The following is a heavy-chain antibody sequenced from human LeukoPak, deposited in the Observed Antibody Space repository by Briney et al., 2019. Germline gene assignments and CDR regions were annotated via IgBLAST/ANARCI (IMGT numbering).Heavy chain of an antibody. D-gene: IGHD7-27*01. CDR1: GGSISSGGYY. V-gene: IGHV4-31*03. CDR2: IYYSGST. CDR3: ARALNWGFSVSYWYFDL. J-gene: IGHJ2*01. Sequence: SETLSLTCTVSGGSISSGGYYWSWIRQHPGKGLEWIGYIYYSGSTYYNPSLKSRVTISVDTSKNQFSLKLSSVTAAHTAVYYCARALNWGFSVSYWYFDLWGRGTLVTVSS.